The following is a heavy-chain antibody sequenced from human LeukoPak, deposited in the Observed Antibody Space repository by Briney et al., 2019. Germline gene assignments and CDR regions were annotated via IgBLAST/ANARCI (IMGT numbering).Heavy chain of an antibody. CDR1: GGSISSSY. J-gene: IGHJ2*01. D-gene: IGHD2-15*01. CDR3: AREELLSGPGYFDL. V-gene: IGHV4-59*12. CDR2: IYYSGST. Sequence: KSSETLSLTCTVSGGSISSSYWSWIRQPPGKGLEWIGYIYYSGSTKYNPSLKSRVTISVDTSKNQFSLKLSSVTAADTAVYYCAREELLSGPGYFDLWGRGTLVTVSS.